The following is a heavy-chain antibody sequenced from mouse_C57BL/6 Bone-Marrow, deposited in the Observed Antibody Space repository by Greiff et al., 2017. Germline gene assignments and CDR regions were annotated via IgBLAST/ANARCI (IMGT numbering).Heavy chain of an antibody. CDR3: ARHITTVPHYYAMDY. D-gene: IGHD1-1*01. J-gene: IGHJ4*01. Sequence: EVQRVESGGGLVQPGGCLKLSCAASGFTFSDYGMAWVRQAPRKGPEWVAFISNLAYSIYYADTVTGRFTISRENAKNTLYLEMSSLRSEDTAMYYCARHITTVPHYYAMDYWGQGTSVTVSS. CDR2: ISNLAYSI. CDR1: GFTFSDYG. V-gene: IGHV5-15*01.